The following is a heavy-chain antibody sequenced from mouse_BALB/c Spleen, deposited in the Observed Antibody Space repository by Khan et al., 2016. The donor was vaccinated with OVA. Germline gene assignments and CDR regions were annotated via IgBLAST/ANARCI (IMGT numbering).Heavy chain of an antibody. J-gene: IGHJ3*01. Sequence: QVQLEQSGAELARPGASVKLSCKASGYTFTDYYINWVKQRTGQGLEWIGGISRGSGDTDYNERVKGKATLTADRSSSTAYLQLSSLTSKTAATYFCARRNYCGYTIAYWGQGTPVTVSA. D-gene: IGHD1-2*01. CDR1: GYTFTDYY. CDR3: ARRNYCGYTIAY. CDR2: ISRGSGDT. V-gene: IGHV1-77*01.